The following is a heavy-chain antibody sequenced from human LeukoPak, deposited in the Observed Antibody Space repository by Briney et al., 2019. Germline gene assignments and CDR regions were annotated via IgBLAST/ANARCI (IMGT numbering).Heavy chain of an antibody. V-gene: IGHV3-74*01. J-gene: IGHJ6*04. Sequence: GGSLRLSCAASGFTFSDYWMHWVRQAPGKGLVWVSRIKSDGGLTNYADSVKGRFTISRDNAQNSLYLQMSSLRAEDTAVYYCAELGITMIGGVWGKGTTVTISS. CDR2: IKSDGGLT. D-gene: IGHD3-10*02. CDR3: AELGITMIGGV. CDR1: GFTFSDYW.